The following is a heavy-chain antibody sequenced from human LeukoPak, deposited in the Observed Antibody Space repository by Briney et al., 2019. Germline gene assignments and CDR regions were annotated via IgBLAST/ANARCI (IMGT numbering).Heavy chain of an antibody. J-gene: IGHJ5*02. Sequence: ESGPTLVNPTQTLTLTCTFSGFSLRTSGMCVSWIRQPPGKALEWLVRIDWDNDKYYTTSLKTRLTISKATSKNQVVLTMTNMDPVDTATYYCVRTRPVSGWFDPWGQGTLVTVSS. CDR1: GFSLRTSGMC. CDR3: VRTRPVSGWFDP. D-gene: IGHD5/OR15-5a*01. CDR2: IDWDNDK. V-gene: IGHV2-70*11.